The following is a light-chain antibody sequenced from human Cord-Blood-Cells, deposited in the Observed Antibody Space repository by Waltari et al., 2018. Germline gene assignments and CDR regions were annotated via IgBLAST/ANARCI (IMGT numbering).Light chain of an antibody. V-gene: IGLV2-23*02. CDR3: CSYAGSSTFPRV. J-gene: IGLJ3*02. Sequence: QTALTQPASVSGSPGQSITISCTGTSRDVGSYNLVPWYQPQPGKAPKLMIYEVSKRPSGFSNRFSGSKSGNTASLTISGLQAEDEADYYCCSYAGSSTFPRVFGGGTKLTVL. CDR2: EVS. CDR1: SRDVGSYNL.